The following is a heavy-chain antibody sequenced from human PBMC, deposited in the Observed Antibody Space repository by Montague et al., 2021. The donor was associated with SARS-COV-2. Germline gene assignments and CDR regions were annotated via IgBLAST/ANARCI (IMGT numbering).Heavy chain of an antibody. CDR3: ARFPSSYYYDSKAAPATPDALDI. D-gene: IGHD3-22*01. J-gene: IGHJ3*02. V-gene: IGHV4-39*01. CDR1: GGSISSSSYY. Sequence: SETLSLTCTVSGGSISSSSYYWGWIRQPPGKGLEWIGSIYYSRSTYYNPSLKSRITISVDTSKNQFSLKLSSVTAADTAVYYCARFPSSYYYDSKAAPATPDALDIWGQGTMVTVSS. CDR2: IYYSRST.